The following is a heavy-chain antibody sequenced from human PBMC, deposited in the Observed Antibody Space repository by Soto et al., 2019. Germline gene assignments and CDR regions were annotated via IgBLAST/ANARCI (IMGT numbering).Heavy chain of an antibody. V-gene: IGHV1-2*04. CDR2: INPNSGGT. CDR1: GYTFTGYY. Sequence: QVQLVQSGAEVKKPGASVKVSCKASGYTFTGYYMHWVRQAPGQGLEWMGWINPNSGGTNYAQKFQGLVTMTRDTSISTAYMELSRLRSDDTAVYYCARTPSSGWYENAFDIWGQGTMVTVSS. D-gene: IGHD6-19*01. J-gene: IGHJ3*02. CDR3: ARTPSSGWYENAFDI.